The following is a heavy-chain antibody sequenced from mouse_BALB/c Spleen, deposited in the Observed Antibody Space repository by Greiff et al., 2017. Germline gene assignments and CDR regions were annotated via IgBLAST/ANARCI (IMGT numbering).Heavy chain of an antibody. Sequence: EVQRVESGPGLVKPSQSLSLTCSVTGYSITSGYYWNWIRQFPGNKLEWMGYISYDGSNNYNPSLKNRISITRDTSKNQFFLKLNSVTTEDTATYYCAREGALLRLRAMDYWGQGTSVTVSS. CDR2: ISYDGSN. J-gene: IGHJ4*01. CDR1: GYSITSGYY. D-gene: IGHD1-2*01. V-gene: IGHV3-6*02. CDR3: AREGALLRLRAMDY.